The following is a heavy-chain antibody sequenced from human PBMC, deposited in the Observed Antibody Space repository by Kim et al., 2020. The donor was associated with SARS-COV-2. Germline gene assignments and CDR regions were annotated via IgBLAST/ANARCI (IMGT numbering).Heavy chain of an antibody. V-gene: IGHV1-69*13. CDR2: IIPIFGTA. CDR1: GGTFSSYA. Sequence: SVKVSCKASGGTFSSYAISWVRQAPGQGLEWMGGIIPIFGTANYAQKFQGRVTITADESTSTAYMELSSLRSEDTAVYYCARDERLWFGESPLPNIYYYYGMDVWGQGTTVTVSS. J-gene: IGHJ6*02. D-gene: IGHD3-10*01. CDR3: ARDERLWFGESPLPNIYYYYGMDV.